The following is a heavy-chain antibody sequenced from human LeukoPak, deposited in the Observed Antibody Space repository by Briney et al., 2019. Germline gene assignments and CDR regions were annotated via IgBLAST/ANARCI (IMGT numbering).Heavy chain of an antibody. V-gene: IGHV1-8*03. J-gene: IGHJ6*03. CDR1: GYTFTIYD. CDR2: MNPNSGNT. Sequence: ASVKVSCKASGYTFTIYDINWVRQATGQGLEWMGWMNPNSGNTGYAQKFQGRVTITRNTSISTAYMELSSLRSEDTAVYYCARGSTSFPDMDVWGKGTTVTVSS. D-gene: IGHD2-2*01. CDR3: ARGSTSFPDMDV.